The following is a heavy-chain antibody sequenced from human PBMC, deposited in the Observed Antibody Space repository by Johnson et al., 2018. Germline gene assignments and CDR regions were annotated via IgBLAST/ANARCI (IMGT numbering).Heavy chain of an antibody. J-gene: IGHJ6*02. V-gene: IGHV3-33*01. CDR2: IWYDGSNK. Sequence: VQLVESGGGVVQPGRSLRLSCAASGFTFSSYGMHWVRQAPGKGLEWVAVIWYDGSNKYYADSVKGRFTISRDNSKNTLYLQMNSLRAEDTAVYYCARDQDCSSTSCLGMGVGGQGTTVTVSS. CDR3: ARDQDCSSTSCLGMGV. D-gene: IGHD2-2*01. CDR1: GFTFSSYG.